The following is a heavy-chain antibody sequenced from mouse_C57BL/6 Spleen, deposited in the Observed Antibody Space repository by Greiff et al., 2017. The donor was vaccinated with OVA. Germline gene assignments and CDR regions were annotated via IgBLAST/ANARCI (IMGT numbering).Heavy chain of an antibody. CDR1: GYTFTSYW. CDR2: IDPSDSYT. J-gene: IGHJ4*01. V-gene: IGHV1-69*01. Sequence: QVQLQQPGAELVMPGASVKLSCKASGYTFTSYWMHWVKQRPGQGLEWIGEIDPSDSYTNYNQKFKGKSTLTVDKSSSTAYMQLSSLTSEDSAVYYCARRGRNYGYAMDDWGQGTSVTVAS. D-gene: IGHD2-5*01. CDR3: ARRGRNYGYAMDD.